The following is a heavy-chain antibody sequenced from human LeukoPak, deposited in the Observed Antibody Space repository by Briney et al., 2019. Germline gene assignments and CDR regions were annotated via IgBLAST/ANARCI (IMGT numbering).Heavy chain of an antibody. J-gene: IGHJ5*02. V-gene: IGHV4-59*01. CDR3: ARTVYDFWSGYLGALPLGNWFDP. D-gene: IGHD3-3*01. CDR1: GGSISNYY. CDR2: IYYSGST. Sequence: SETLSLTCTVSGGSISNYYWSWIRQPPGKGLEWIGYIYYSGSTNYNPSLKSRVTISVDTSKNQFSLKLSSVTAADTAVYYCARTVYDFWSGYLGALPLGNWFDPWGQGTLVTVSS.